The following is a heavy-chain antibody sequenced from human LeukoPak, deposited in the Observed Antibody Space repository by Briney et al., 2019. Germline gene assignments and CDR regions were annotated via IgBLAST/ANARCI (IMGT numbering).Heavy chain of an antibody. CDR1: GGSFSGYY. CDR2: INHSGST. CDR3: ARGRYYKF. Sequence: SETLSLTCAVYGGSFSGYYWSWIRRPPGKGLEWIGEINHSGSTNYNPSLKSRVTISVDTSKNQFSLKLSSVTAADTAVYYCARGRYYKFWGQGTLVTVSS. D-gene: IGHD3-10*01. V-gene: IGHV4-34*01. J-gene: IGHJ4*02.